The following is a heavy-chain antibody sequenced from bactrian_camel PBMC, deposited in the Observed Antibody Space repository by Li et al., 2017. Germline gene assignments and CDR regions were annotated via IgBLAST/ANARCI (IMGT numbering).Heavy chain of an antibody. D-gene: IGHD3*01. Sequence: HVQLVESGGGLVQPGGSLKLSCAASGYPENSYYMAWFRQAPGTEREGVAAINSAGYTNYADSVKGRFTISKDNAKNTLYLQLNNLKTEDTAMYYCSRDPDGVFRGQGTQVTVS. CDR2: INSAGYT. J-gene: IGHJ4*01. V-gene: IGHV3S1*01. CDR1: GYPENSYY. CDR3: SRDPDGVF.